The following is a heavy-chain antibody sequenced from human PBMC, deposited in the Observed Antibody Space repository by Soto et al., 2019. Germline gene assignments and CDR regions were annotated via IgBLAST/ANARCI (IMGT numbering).Heavy chain of an antibody. CDR2: TYYRSKWHY. CDR1: GDSVSNNSVA. Sequence: TLSLTCAISGDSVSNNSVAWNWVRQSPSRGLEWLGRTYYRSKWHYDYAPSVRSRITINPDTSKNHFSLQLNSVSPEDAAVYYCARTLRGRGVKYFDDWGQGTLVTVSS. D-gene: IGHD3-10*01. J-gene: IGHJ4*02. V-gene: IGHV6-1*01. CDR3: ARTLRGRGVKYFDD.